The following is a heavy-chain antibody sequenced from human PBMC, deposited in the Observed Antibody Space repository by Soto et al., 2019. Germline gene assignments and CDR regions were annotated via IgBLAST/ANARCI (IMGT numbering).Heavy chain of an antibody. V-gene: IGHV3-74*01. D-gene: IGHD1-20*01. J-gene: IGHJ4*02. CDR1: GFTFSSYW. CDR3: ARARSYTLDY. Sequence: GGSLRLSCAASGFTFSSYWMHWVRQAPGKGLVWVSRINSDGSSTSYADSVKGRFTISRDNADSTLYLQMDSLTAEDTGVYFCARARSYTLDYWGQGTLVTVSS. CDR2: INSDGSST.